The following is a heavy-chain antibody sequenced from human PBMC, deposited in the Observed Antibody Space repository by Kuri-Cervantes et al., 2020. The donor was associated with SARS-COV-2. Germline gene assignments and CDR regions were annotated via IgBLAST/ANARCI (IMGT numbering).Heavy chain of an antibody. J-gene: IGHJ6*03. Sequence: GSLRLSCAVSGYSISSGYYWGWIRQPPGKGLEWIGSIYHSGSTYYNPPLKSRVTISVDTSKNQFSLKLSSVTAADTAVYYCARDGIFGYDILTGYASDYYYYYMDVWGKGTTVTVSS. CDR1: GYSISSGYY. D-gene: IGHD3-9*01. V-gene: IGHV4-38-2*02. CDR2: IYHSGST. CDR3: ARDGIFGYDILTGYASDYYYYYMDV.